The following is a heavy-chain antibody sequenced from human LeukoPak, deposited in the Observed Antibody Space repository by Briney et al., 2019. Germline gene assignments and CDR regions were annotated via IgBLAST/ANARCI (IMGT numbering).Heavy chain of an antibody. CDR2: INPSGGST. Sequence: ASVTVSCKASGYTFTSYYMHWVRQAPGQGLEWMGIINPSGGSTSYAQKFQGRVTMTRDTSTSTVYMELSSLRSEDTAVYYCAGPVGATIRAFDIWGQGTMVTVSS. J-gene: IGHJ3*02. CDR3: AGPVGATIRAFDI. V-gene: IGHV1-46*01. D-gene: IGHD1-26*01. CDR1: GYTFTSYY.